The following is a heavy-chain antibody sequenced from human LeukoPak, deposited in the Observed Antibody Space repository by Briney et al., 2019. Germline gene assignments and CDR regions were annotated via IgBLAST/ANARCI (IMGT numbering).Heavy chain of an antibody. J-gene: IGHJ5*02. D-gene: IGHD2-15*01. Sequence: GGSLRLSCAASGFTFSDYYMSWIRQAPGKGLEWVSYISSSGSTIYYADSVKGRFTISRDNAKNSLYLQMNSLRSDDTAVYYCARRGGYCSGGSCPGWFDPWGQGTLVTVSS. V-gene: IGHV3-11*01. CDR1: GFTFSDYY. CDR3: ARRGGYCSGGSCPGWFDP. CDR2: ISSSGSTI.